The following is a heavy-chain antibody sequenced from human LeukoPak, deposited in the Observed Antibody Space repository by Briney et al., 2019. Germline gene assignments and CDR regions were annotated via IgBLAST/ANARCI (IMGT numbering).Heavy chain of an antibody. CDR3: ARDEDCSSTSCYYYYYGMDV. Sequence: GGSLRLSCAASGFTFSSYSMNWVRQAPGKGLEWVSSISSSSYIYYADSVKGRFTISRDNAKNSLYLQMNSLRAEDTAVYYCARDEDCSSTSCYYYYYGMDVWGQGTTVTVSS. D-gene: IGHD2-2*01. J-gene: IGHJ6*02. CDR1: GFTFSSYS. V-gene: IGHV3-21*01. CDR2: ISSSSYI.